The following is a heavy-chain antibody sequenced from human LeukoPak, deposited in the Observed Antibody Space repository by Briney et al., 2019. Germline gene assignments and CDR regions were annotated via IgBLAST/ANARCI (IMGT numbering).Heavy chain of an antibody. V-gene: IGHV3-15*01. CDR3: TTARIMITFGGVIVYYFDY. Sequence: GGSLRLSCAASGFTFSNAWMSWVRQAPGKGLEWVGRIKSKTDGGSTDYAAPGKGRFTISRDDSRNTLYLQMNSLKTEDTAVYYCTTARIMITFGGVIVYYFDYWGQGTLVTVSS. J-gene: IGHJ4*02. CDR2: IKSKTDGGST. CDR1: GFTFSNAW. D-gene: IGHD3-16*02.